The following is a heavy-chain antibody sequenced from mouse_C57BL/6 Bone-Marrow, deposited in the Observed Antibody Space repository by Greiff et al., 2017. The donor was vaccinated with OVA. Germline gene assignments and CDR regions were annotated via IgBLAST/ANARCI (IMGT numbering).Heavy chain of an antibody. CDR3: ASYSKGYYFDY. J-gene: IGHJ2*01. D-gene: IGHD2-5*01. V-gene: IGHV5-6*01. CDR2: ISSGGSYT. Sequence: DVQLVESGGDLVKPGGSLKLSCAASGFTFSSYGMSWVRQTPDKRLEWVATISSGGSYTYYPDSVKGRFTISRDNAKNTLYLQMSSLKSEDTAMYYCASYSKGYYFDYWGQGTTLTVSS. CDR1: GFTFSSYG.